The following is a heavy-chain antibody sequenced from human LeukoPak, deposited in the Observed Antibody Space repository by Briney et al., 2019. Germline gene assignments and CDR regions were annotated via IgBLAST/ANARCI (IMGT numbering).Heavy chain of an antibody. Sequence: GESLKISCKGSGYSFTSYWIGWVRQMPGKGLEWMGIIYPGDSGTRYSPSFQGQVTISADKSISTAYLQWSSLKASDTAMYYCARQEHCSSTSCYEGGLGYWGQGTLVTVSS. CDR3: ARQEHCSSTSCYEGGLGY. D-gene: IGHD2-2*01. CDR1: GYSFTSYW. J-gene: IGHJ4*02. CDR2: IYPGDSGT. V-gene: IGHV5-51*01.